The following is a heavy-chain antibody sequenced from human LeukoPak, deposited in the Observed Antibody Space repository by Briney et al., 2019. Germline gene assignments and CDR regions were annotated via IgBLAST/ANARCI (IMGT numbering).Heavy chain of an antibody. Sequence: SETLSLTCAVYGGSFSGYCWSWIRQPPGKGLEWIGEINHSGSTNYNPSLKSRVTISVDTSKNQFSLKLSSVTAADTAVYYCARGGRYSSGWSNYYYYYMDVWGKGTTVTVSS. D-gene: IGHD6-19*01. CDR2: INHSGST. V-gene: IGHV4-34*01. CDR1: GGSFSGYC. J-gene: IGHJ6*03. CDR3: ARGGRYSSGWSNYYYYYMDV.